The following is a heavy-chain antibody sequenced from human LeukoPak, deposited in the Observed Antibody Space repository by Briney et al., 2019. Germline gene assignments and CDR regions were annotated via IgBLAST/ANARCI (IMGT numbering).Heavy chain of an antibody. V-gene: IGHV4-59*13. CDR2: IYYSGST. D-gene: IGHD1-1*01. CDR3: ARAGIAGTTFDY. Sequence: KPSETLSLTCTVSGVSISSYYWNWIRQPPGKGLEWIGYIYYSGSTNYNPSLKSRVTISVDTSKHQFSLKLSSVTAADTAVYYCARAGIAGTTFDYWGQGTLVTVSS. CDR1: GVSISSYY. J-gene: IGHJ4*02.